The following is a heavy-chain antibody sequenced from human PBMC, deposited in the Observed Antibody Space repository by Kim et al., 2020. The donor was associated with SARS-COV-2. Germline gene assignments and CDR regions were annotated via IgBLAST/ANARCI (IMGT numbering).Heavy chain of an antibody. CDR3: ARAVSYYYVSSGYDYYYYYGMDV. CDR2: ISAYNGNK. J-gene: IGHJ6*02. CDR1: GYTFTSYG. V-gene: IGHV1-18*04. Sequence: ASVKVSCKASGYTFTSYGISWVRQAPGQGLEWMGWISAYNGNKNYAQKLQGRVTMTTDTSTSTAYLELRSLRSDDTAVYYCARAVSYYYVSSGYDYYYYYGMDVCGQGTTVTLS. D-gene: IGHD3-22*01.